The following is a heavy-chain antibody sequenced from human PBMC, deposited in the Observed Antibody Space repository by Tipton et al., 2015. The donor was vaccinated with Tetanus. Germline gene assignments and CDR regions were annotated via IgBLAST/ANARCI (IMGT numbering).Heavy chain of an antibody. CDR2: IYYSGST. CDR1: GGSFSGYY. D-gene: IGHD3-10*01. Sequence: TLSLTCAVYGGSFSGYYWSWIRQPPGKGLEWIGYIYYSGSTNYNPSLKSRVTISVDTSKNQFSLKLSSVTAADTAVYYCARGYGPGSNPFRYYYYSMDVWGQGTTVTVSS. CDR3: ARGYGPGSNPFRYYYYSMDV. J-gene: IGHJ6*02. V-gene: IGHV4-59*01.